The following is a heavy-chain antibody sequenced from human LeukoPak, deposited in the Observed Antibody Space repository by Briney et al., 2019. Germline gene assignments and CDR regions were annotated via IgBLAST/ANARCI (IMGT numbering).Heavy chain of an antibody. Sequence: GASVKVSCKASGYTFTSYGISWVRQAPGQGLEWMGWISAYNGNTNYAQKLQGRVTMTTDTSTSTAYMELRSLRSDDTAVYYCARVVAYYSGYDYPTLDNWFDPWGQGTLVTVSS. CDR3: ARVVAYYSGYDYPTLDNWFDP. CDR2: ISAYNGNT. J-gene: IGHJ5*02. D-gene: IGHD5-12*01. V-gene: IGHV1-18*01. CDR1: GYTFTSYG.